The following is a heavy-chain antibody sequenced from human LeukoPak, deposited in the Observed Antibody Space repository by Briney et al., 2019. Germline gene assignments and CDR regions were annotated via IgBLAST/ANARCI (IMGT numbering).Heavy chain of an antibody. CDR1: GVTFDDYA. CDR2: ISWNSGSI. V-gene: IGHV3-9*01. Sequence: GGSLRLSCAASGVTFDDYAMRWVRQAPGKGLEWVSGISWNSGSIGYADSVKGRFTISRDNAKNSLYLQMNSLRAEDTALYYCAKDGGSDWGQGTLVTVSS. D-gene: IGHD4-23*01. J-gene: IGHJ4*02. CDR3: AKDGGSD.